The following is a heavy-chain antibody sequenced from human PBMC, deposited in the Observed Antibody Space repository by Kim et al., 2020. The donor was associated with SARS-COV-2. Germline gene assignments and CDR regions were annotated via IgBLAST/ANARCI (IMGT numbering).Heavy chain of an antibody. CDR1: GYTFTSYP. V-gene: IGHV1-18*01. D-gene: IGHD1-1*01. CDR3: ARDSAGTLGS. CDR2: INCYNGNT. Sequence: ASVKVSCKASGYTFTSYPITWVRQAPGQGLEWMGWINCYNGNTNYAQKLQGRVTMTTDTSASTAYMELRSVRSDDTAVYYCARDSAGTLGSWGQGTLVTVSS. J-gene: IGHJ5*02.